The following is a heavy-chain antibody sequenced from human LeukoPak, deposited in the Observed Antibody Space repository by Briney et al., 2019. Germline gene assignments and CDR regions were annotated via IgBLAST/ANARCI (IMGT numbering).Heavy chain of an antibody. D-gene: IGHD3-22*01. Sequence: PSETLSLTCTVSGASISSTSYYWGWIRQPPGKGLEWIGSTYYRGTTYYNPSLKSRVTISVDTSKNQFSLKLSSVTAADTAVYYCARDLTYYDSRTGYWGQGTLVTVSS. CDR1: GASISSTSYY. J-gene: IGHJ4*02. V-gene: IGHV4-39*07. CDR3: ARDLTYYDSRTGY. CDR2: TYYRGTT.